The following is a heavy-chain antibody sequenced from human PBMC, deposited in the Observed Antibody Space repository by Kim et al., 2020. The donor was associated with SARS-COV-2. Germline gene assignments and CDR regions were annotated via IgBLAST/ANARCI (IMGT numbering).Heavy chain of an antibody. Sequence: GGSLRLSCAASGFTFSSYGMHWVRQAPGKGLEWVAAITYDGSNKYYADSVKGRFTISRDNSKNTLYLQMNSLRAEDTAVYYCAKGGPSGSCFDYWGQGTLVTVSS. CDR1: GFTFSSYG. V-gene: IGHV3-30*18. CDR3: AKGGPSGSCFDY. D-gene: IGHD1-26*01. CDR2: ITYDGSNK. J-gene: IGHJ4*02.